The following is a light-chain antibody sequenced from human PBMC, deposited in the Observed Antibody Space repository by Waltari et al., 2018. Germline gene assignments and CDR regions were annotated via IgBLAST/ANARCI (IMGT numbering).Light chain of an antibody. CDR3: QQTYITPRT. J-gene: IGKJ1*01. V-gene: IGKV1-39*01. CDR1: QTITNY. Sequence: DIQMTQFPTSLSASVVDRITITCRASQTITNYLNWYQQKSGKAPRLLIYGASNLQGGVPSRFRGSGSGTDFTLTISNLQPEDFATYYCQQTYITPRTFGQGTKVEIK. CDR2: GAS.